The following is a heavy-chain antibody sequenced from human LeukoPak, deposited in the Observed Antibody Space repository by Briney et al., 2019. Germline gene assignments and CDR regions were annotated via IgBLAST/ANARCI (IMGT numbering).Heavy chain of an antibody. CDR3: ARVKPYHYYGMDV. V-gene: IGHV4-34*01. CDR2: INHSGST. Sequence: SETLSLTCAVYGGSFSGYYWSWIRQPPGKGLEWIGEINHSGSTNYNPSLKSRVTISVDTSKNQFSLKLSSVTAADTAVYYCARVKPYHYYGMDVWGQGTTVTVSS. J-gene: IGHJ6*02. CDR1: GGSFSGYY.